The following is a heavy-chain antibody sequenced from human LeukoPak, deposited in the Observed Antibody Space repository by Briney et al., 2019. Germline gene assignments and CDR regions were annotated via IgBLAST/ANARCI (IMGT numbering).Heavy chain of an antibody. J-gene: IGHJ4*02. Sequence: TGGSLRLSCAASGFTFRSYWMHWVRQAPGKGLEWVSRINSDGSSTTYADSVKGRFTISRDSAKNTLYLQMNSLRAEDTAVYYCARISYDSRGYFDYWGQGTLVTVSS. D-gene: IGHD3-22*01. CDR1: GFTFRSYW. V-gene: IGHV3-74*01. CDR3: ARISYDSRGYFDY. CDR2: INSDGSST.